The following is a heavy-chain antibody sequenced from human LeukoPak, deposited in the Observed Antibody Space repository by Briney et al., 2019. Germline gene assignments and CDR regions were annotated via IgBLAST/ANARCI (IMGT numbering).Heavy chain of an antibody. CDR2: ISSSSATF. V-gene: IGHV3-48*03. J-gene: IGHJ4*02. D-gene: IGHD2-8*01. CDR1: GFTFSSYE. CDR3: ARYRSSDVCDSRYFDY. Sequence: PGGSLRLSCAASGFTFSSYEMNWVRQAPGKGLEWGSYISSSSATFYYADSVEGRFTISRDNAKNSLYLQMNSLRVEDTAVYYCARYRSSDVCDSRYFDYWGQGTPVTVSS.